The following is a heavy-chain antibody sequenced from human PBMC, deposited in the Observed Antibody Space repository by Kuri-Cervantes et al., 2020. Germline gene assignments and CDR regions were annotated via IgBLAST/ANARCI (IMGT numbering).Heavy chain of an antibody. D-gene: IGHD5-18*01. CDR2: INPSGGST. CDR3: ARRGYNNWFDP. CDR1: GYTFTSYY. V-gene: IGHV1-46*01. J-gene: IGHJ5*02. Sequence: ASVKVSCKASGYTFTSYYMHWVRQAPGQGLEWMGIINPSGGSTSYAQKFQGRVTMTRDTSTSTVYMELSSLRPDDTAVYYCARRGYNNWFDPWGQGTLVTVSS.